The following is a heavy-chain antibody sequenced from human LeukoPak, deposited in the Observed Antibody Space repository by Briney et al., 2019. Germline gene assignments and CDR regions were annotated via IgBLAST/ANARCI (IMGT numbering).Heavy chain of an antibody. J-gene: IGHJ3*02. CDR1: GGTFSSYA. CDR3: ARGDDSSGYYRVVRAFDI. CDR2: IIPILGIA. V-gene: IGHV1-69*04. D-gene: IGHD3-22*01. Sequence: SVKVSCKASGGTFSSYAISWVRQAPGQGLEWMGRIIPILGIANYAQKFQGRVTITADKSTSTAYMELSSLRPEDTAVYYCARGDDSSGYYRVVRAFDIWGQGTMVTVSS.